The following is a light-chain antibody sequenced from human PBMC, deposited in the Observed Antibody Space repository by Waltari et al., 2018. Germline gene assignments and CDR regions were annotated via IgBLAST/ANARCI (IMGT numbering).Light chain of an antibody. CDR1: QSVLYSSNNTNY. CDR3: QHYYSPPWT. V-gene: IGKV4-1*01. J-gene: IGKJ1*01. CDR2: WAS. Sequence: DILMTQSPDSLAVSLGERATTNRKPSQSVLYSSNNTNYFALYQQKPGQPPSLIIYWASTPESGVPERFSGSVSGTDFTLTISSLQAEDVAVYYGQHYYSPPWTFGQGTKVEIK.